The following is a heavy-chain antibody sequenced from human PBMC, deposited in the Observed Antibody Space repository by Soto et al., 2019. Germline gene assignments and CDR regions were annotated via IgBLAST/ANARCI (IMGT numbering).Heavy chain of an antibody. CDR2: IYYSGST. J-gene: IGHJ4*02. CDR3: ATGSRPISGEVGGTPPNLHY. Sequence: PSETLSLTCTVSGGSISSGGYYWSWIRQHPGKGLEWIGYIYYSGSTYYNPSLKSRVTISVDTLYLQMNSLKTEDTAVYYCATGSRPISGEVGGTPPNLHYWGQGTLVTVSS. V-gene: IGHV4-31*03. CDR1: GGSISSGGYY. D-gene: IGHD1-26*01.